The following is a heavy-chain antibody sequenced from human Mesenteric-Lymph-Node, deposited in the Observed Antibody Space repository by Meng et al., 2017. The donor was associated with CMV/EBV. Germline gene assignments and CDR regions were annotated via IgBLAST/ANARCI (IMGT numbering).Heavy chain of an antibody. J-gene: IGHJ5*02. CDR2: IYYSGST. D-gene: IGHD3-10*01. CDR3: ARPHYYGSGSSPWFDP. CDR1: GCSISSSSYY. Sequence: QLQLQESGPGLVKPSEALSLPCNVPGCSISSSSYYWCWIRQPPGKGLEWIGSIYYSGSTYYNPSLKSRVTISVDTSKNQFSLKLSSVTAADTAVYYCARPHYYGSGSSPWFDPWGQGTLVTVSS. V-gene: IGHV4-39*01.